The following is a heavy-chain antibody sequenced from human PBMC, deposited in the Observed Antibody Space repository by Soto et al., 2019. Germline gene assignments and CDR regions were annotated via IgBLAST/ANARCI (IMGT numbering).Heavy chain of an antibody. V-gene: IGHV1-2*02. J-gene: IGHJ6*03. CDR1: GYTFTGYY. Sequence: ASVKVSCKASGYTFTGYYMHWVRQAPGQGLEWMGWINPNSGNTNYAQKFQGRVTMTRNTSVSTAYMELSSLRSEDTAVYYCARENTYYDFWSGSAPPYYYYMDVSGKGTTVTVSS. CDR2: INPNSGNT. CDR3: ARENTYYDFWSGSAPPYYYYMDV. D-gene: IGHD3-3*01.